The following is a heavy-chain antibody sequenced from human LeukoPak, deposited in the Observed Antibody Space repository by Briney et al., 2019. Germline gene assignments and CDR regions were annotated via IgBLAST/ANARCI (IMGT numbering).Heavy chain of an antibody. V-gene: IGHV3-74*01. CDR3: VRDVAKSNYGNWFDP. J-gene: IGHJ5*02. CDR2: INGDGSIT. CDR1: LSNYW. D-gene: IGHD4-4*01. Sequence: GGSLRLSCAASLSNYWMFWDRQAPGKGQVCVSHINGDGSITSYADSVQGRFTVSRDNPKNTLYLQKNSLRAEDTAVYYCVRDVAKSNYGNWFDPWGQGTLVTVSS.